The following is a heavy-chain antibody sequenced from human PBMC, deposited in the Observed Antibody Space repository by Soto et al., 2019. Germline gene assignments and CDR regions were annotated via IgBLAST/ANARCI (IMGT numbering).Heavy chain of an antibody. Sequence: RGESLKISCKGSGYSFTSYWISWVRQMPGKCLEWMGRIDPSDSYTNYSPSFQGHVTISADKSISTAYLQWSSLQASDTAMYYGPRGSVGIAAAVPNWGQGTLVTVSS. J-gene: IGHJ4*02. CDR3: PRGSVGIAAAVPN. D-gene: IGHD6-13*01. V-gene: IGHV5-10-1*01. CDR1: GYSFTSYW. CDR2: IDPSDSYT.